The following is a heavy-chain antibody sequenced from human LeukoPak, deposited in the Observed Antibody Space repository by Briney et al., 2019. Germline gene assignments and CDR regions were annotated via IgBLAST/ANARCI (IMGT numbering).Heavy chain of an antibody. D-gene: IGHD1-7*01. Sequence: GGSLRLSCAASGFTLSSYAMSWVRQAPGKGLEWVSAISGSGGSTYYADSVKGRFTISRDNSKNTLYLQMNSLRAEDTAVYYCAKARYNWNWVYWGQGTMVTVSS. J-gene: IGHJ4*02. CDR2: ISGSGGST. CDR3: AKARYNWNWVY. V-gene: IGHV3-23*01. CDR1: GFTLSSYA.